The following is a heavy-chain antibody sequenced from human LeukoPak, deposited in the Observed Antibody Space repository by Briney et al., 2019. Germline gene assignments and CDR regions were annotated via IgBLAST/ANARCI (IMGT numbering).Heavy chain of an antibody. CDR3: ATRRYSTPLVDYYYYYGMDV. V-gene: IGHV1-24*01. CDR1: GYTLTELS. J-gene: IGHJ6*02. CDR2: FDPEDGET. Sequence: ASVKVSCKVSGYTLTELSMHWVRQAPGKGFEWMGGFDPEDGETIYAQKFQGRVTMTEDTSTDTAYMELSSLRSEDTAVYYCATRRYSTPLVDYYYYYGMDVWGQGTTVTVSS. D-gene: IGHD4-4*01.